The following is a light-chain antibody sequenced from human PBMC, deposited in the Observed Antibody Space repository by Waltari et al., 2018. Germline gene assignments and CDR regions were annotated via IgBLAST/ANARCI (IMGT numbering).Light chain of an antibody. V-gene: IGKV1-5*03. J-gene: IGKJ2*01. CDR1: QSISSW. CDR2: KAS. CDR3: QQYNSYPYT. Sequence: DIQMTQSPSTLSAAVGDRVTITCRASQSISSWLAWYQQKPGKAPKLLIYKASSLESGVPSRFSGSGSGTEFTLTISSLQPDDFATYYCQQYNSYPYTFGQGTKLEIK.